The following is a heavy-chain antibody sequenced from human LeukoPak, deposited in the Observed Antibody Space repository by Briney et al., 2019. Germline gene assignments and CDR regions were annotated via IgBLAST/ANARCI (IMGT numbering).Heavy chain of an antibody. CDR1: GFTFSSYS. D-gene: IGHD6-13*01. V-gene: IGHV3-48*01. Sequence: GGSLRLSCAASGFTFSSYSINWVRQAPGKGLEWVSYISSSSSTIYYADSVKGRFTISRDNAKNSLYLQMNSLRAEDTAVYYCARGPPIAAAGYFDYWGQGTLVTVSS. J-gene: IGHJ4*02. CDR2: ISSSSSTI. CDR3: ARGPPIAAAGYFDY.